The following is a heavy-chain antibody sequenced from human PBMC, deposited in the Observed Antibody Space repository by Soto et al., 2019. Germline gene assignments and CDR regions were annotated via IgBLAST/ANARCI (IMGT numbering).Heavy chain of an antibody. CDR3: ARQDGDGLFYFDY. CDR2: IYPVDSDT. V-gene: IGHV5-51*01. D-gene: IGHD4-17*01. Sequence: GESLKISCKGSGYSFSIYWIAWVRQMPGKGLEWMGVIYPVDSDTRYSPSFQGQVTISVDKSINTAYLQWSSLQASDTAIYYCARQDGDGLFYFDYWGQGTXVTVSS. CDR1: GYSFSIYW. J-gene: IGHJ4*02.